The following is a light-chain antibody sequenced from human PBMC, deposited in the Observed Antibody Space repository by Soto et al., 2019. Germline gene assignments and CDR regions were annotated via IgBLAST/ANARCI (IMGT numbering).Light chain of an antibody. V-gene: IGKV1-9*01. Sequence: DIQLTQSPSFLSASVGDRVTITCRASQGTSSYLAWFQQKPGRAPKLLIYGASTLQSGVPSRFSGSGSGTEFTLTISGLQPDDFATYYCQQYSLYSTFGQGTKVDIK. CDR1: QGTSSY. CDR2: GAS. CDR3: QQYSLYST. J-gene: IGKJ1*01.